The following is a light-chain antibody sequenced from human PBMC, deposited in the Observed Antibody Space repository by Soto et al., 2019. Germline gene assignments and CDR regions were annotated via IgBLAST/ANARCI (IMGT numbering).Light chain of an antibody. V-gene: IGLV2-14*01. CDR1: SSDVGGYDY. CDR3: SSDTRSSTHD. CDR2: DVS. J-gene: IGLJ1*01. Sequence: QSVRTQPASVSGSPGQSIAISCTGTSSDVGGYDYVSWYQQHPGKAPKLMISDVSNRPSGVSNRFSGSKSGNTASLTISGLQGEDEADYYCSSDTRSSTHDFGTGTKVT.